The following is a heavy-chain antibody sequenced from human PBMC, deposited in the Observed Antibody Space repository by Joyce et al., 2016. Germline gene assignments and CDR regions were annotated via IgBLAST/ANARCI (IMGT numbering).Heavy chain of an antibody. CDR1: GRTLSNYG. Sequence: QVQLVESGGGVVQPGRSLRLACADSGRTLSNYGVHWVRQAPGKGLEVVAVISYDGIYKYYADSVKGRFTISRDNSKSTVFLEMNSLRAEDTAVYYCAKILTATYSSGWFLDYWGQGTLVTVSS. CDR2: ISYDGIYK. J-gene: IGHJ4*02. D-gene: IGHD6-25*01. CDR3: AKILTATYSSGWFLDY. V-gene: IGHV3-30*18.